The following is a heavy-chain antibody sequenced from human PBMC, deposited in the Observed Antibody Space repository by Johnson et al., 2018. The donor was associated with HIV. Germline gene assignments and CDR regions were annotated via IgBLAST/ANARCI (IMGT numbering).Heavy chain of an antibody. CDR1: GFTFSSYG. J-gene: IGHJ3*02. CDR2: IAYDGSNK. CDR3: AKGQYSSSPCAFDI. D-gene: IGHD6-6*01. V-gene: IGHV3-30*18. Sequence: QMQLVESGGGVVQPGRSLRLSCVASGFTFSSYGMHWVRQTPGKGLEWVAVIAYDGSNKYYADSVKGRFTISRDNSKNTLYLQMGSLRAEDMAVYYCAKGQYSSSPCAFDIWGQGTMVTVSS.